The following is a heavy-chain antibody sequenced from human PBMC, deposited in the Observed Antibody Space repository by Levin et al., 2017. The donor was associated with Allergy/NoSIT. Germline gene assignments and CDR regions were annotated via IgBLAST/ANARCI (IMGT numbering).Heavy chain of an antibody. J-gene: IGHJ4*02. CDR1: GGSFSGYY. CDR3: ARAPRDLSKRSIVVVPARFDY. D-gene: IGHD2-2*01. V-gene: IGHV4-34*01. CDR2: INHSGST. Sequence: PGGSLRLSCAVYGGSFSGYYWSWIRQPPGKGLEWIGEINHSGSTNYNPSLKSRVTISVDTSKNQFSLKLSSVTAADTAVYYCARAPRDLSKRSIVVVPARFDYWGQGTLVTVSS.